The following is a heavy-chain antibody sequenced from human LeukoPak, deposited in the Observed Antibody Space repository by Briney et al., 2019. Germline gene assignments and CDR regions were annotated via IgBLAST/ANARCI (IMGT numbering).Heavy chain of an antibody. Sequence: GGSLSLSCEASGFPFSSYAMTWVRQAPGKGLEWVAVIWYDGSNKYYADSVKGRFTISRDNSKNTLYLQMNSLRAEDTAVYYCVKSGTNYYDSSGYYGPLVYWGQGTLVTVSS. CDR2: IWYDGSNK. D-gene: IGHD3-22*01. CDR1: GFPFSSYA. CDR3: VKSGTNYYDSSGYYGPLVY. V-gene: IGHV3-33*06. J-gene: IGHJ4*02.